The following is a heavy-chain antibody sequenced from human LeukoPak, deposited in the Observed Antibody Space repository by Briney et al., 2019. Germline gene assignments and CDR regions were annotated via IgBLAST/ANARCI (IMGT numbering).Heavy chain of an antibody. CDR1: GGSLSCGSYY. Sequence: SETLSLTCTVSGGSLSCGSYYWSWLRQPAGKGLEWLGLIYTSGRTNYNPSLKSRVTISVDTSKNQFSLKLSSVTAADTAVYYCAREEGYCSSTSGYGGSEFYPWGQGTLVTVSS. D-gene: IGHD2-2*01. J-gene: IGHJ5*02. CDR3: AREEGYCSSTSGYGGSEFYP. V-gene: IGHV4-61*02. CDR2: IYTSGRT.